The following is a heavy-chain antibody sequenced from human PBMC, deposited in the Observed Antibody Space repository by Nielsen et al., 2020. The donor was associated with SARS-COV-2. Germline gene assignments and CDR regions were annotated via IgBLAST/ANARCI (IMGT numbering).Heavy chain of an antibody. D-gene: IGHD2-2*02. Sequence: GESLKISCAASGFTVSSNYMSWVRQAPGKGLEWVSVIYSGGSTYYADSVKGRFTISRDNSKNTLYLQMNSLRAEDTAVYYCARDEGAVVPAAIRDWGQGTLVTVSS. V-gene: IGHV3-53*01. CDR2: IYSGGST. CDR3: ARDEGAVVPAAIRD. J-gene: IGHJ4*02. CDR1: GFTVSSNY.